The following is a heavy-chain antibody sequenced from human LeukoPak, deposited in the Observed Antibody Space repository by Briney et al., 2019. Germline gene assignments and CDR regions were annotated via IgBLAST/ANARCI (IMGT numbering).Heavy chain of an antibody. Sequence: SETLSLTCTVSGGSISSGSYYWTWIRQPAGKGLEWIGRISTSGRTNFNPSLKSRVTISIDTSKNQFSLKLSSVTAADTAVYYCARDVGGYRYGYRPTELYWYFDLWGRGTLVTVSS. J-gene: IGHJ2*01. D-gene: IGHD5-18*01. CDR2: ISTSGRT. CDR3: ARDVGGYRYGYRPTELYWYFDL. V-gene: IGHV4-61*02. CDR1: GGSISSGSYY.